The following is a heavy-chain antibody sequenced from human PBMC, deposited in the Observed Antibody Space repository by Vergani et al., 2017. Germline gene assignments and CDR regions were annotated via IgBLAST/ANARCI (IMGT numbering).Heavy chain of an antibody. CDR1: GFTFSSYG. Sequence: QVQLVESGGGVVQPGRSLRLSCAASGFTFSSYGMHWVRQAPGKGLEWVAVISYDGSNKYYADSVKGRFTISRDNSKNTLYLQMNSLRAGETAVYYCAKDRYYDFWSGYLNWGQGTLVTVSS. CDR3: AKDRYYDFWSGYLN. V-gene: IGHV3-30*18. J-gene: IGHJ4*02. CDR2: ISYDGSNK. D-gene: IGHD3-3*01.